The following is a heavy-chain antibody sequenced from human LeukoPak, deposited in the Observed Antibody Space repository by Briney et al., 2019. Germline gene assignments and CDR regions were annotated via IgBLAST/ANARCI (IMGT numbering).Heavy chain of an antibody. V-gene: IGHV4-39*01. CDR3: AKPNSSGYISAANWLDP. Sequence: PSETLSLTCTVSGGSISSSSYYWGWIRQPPGKGLEWIGSIYYSGSTYYNPSLKSRVTISVDTSKNQFSLKLSSVTAADTAVYYCAKPNSSGYISAANWLDPWGQGTLVTVSS. J-gene: IGHJ5*02. CDR1: GGSISSSSYY. CDR2: IYYSGST. D-gene: IGHD3-22*01.